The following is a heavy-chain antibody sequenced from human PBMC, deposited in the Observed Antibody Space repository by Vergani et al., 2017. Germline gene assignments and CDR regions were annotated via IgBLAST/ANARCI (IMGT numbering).Heavy chain of an antibody. CDR2: MSGSGGST. CDR3: AKDSVYYYENYYYYYMDV. J-gene: IGHJ6*03. CDR1: GFSFPGYA. V-gene: IGHV3-23*01. D-gene: IGHD3-22*01. Sequence: EVQLLESGGGLVQPGGSLRLSCEASGFSFPGYAMSWVRQAPGKGLEWVSTMSGSGGSTYYADSVKGRFTISRDNSKNTLYLQMNSLRAEDTAVYYCAKDSVYYYENYYYYYMDVWGKGTTVTVSS.